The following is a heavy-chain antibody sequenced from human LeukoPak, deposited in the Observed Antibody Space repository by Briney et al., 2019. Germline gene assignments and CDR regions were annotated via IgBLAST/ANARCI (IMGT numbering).Heavy chain of an antibody. CDR3: ARASYSYDINGWVPFDY. Sequence: SETLSLTCTVSGGSISSSRYFWGWLRLPPGKGLEWLGSISYSGSIYYNPSLKSRVTISGDTSKNQFSLRLSSVTAADTAVYYCARASYSYDINGWVPFDYWGQGTLVTVSS. J-gene: IGHJ4*02. D-gene: IGHD3-22*01. CDR2: ISYSGSI. CDR1: GGSISSSRYF. V-gene: IGHV4-39*07.